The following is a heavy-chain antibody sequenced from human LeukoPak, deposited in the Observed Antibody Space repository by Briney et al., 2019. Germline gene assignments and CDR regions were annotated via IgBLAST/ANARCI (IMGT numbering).Heavy chain of an antibody. D-gene: IGHD3-22*01. CDR2: ISSSRSII. J-gene: IGHJ3*02. Sequence: GGSLRLSCAASGFTFSSYSMNWVRQAPGKGLEWVSYISSSRSIIYYADSVKGRFTISRDNAKNSLYLQINSLRAEDTAVYYCAKDAPYYYDSSGYGGAFDIWGQGTMVTVSS. CDR3: AKDAPYYYDSSGYGGAFDI. CDR1: GFTFSSYS. V-gene: IGHV3-48*01.